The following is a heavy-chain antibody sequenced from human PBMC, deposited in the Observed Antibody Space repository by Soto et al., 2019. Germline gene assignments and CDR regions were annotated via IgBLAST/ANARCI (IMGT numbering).Heavy chain of an antibody. D-gene: IGHD2-8*01. CDR1: GFTFSNYY. V-gene: IGHV3-11*01. J-gene: IGHJ4*02. CDR2: ISSRASTI. CDR3: AFGTNGAFFVY. Sequence: QVQLVESGGGLVKPGGSLRLSCAASGFTFSNYYMSWIRQAPGKGLEWVSYISSRASTIFYADSVKGRFTISRDNVKNSLYLQMNSLRAEDTAVYYCAFGTNGAFFVYWGQGILVAVSS.